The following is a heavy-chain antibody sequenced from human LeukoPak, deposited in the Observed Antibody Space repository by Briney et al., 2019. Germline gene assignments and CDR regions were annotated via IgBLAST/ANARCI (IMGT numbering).Heavy chain of an antibody. D-gene: IGHD5/OR15-5a*01. CDR1: GFTFSSYA. CDR2: ISGPAGSW. CDR3: AKKVGLVSAPLYYFDV. Sequence: PGGSLRLSCAASGFTFSSYAMSWVRQAPGKGLEWVSAISGPAGSWDYADSVKGRFTISRDNSKNTLFLQMNSLRAEDPAIYYCAKKVGLVSAPLYYFDVWGQGTLVTVSS. J-gene: IGHJ4*02. V-gene: IGHV3-23*01.